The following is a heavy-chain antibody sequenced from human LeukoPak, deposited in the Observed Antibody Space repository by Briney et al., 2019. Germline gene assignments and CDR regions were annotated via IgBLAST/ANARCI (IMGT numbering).Heavy chain of an antibody. Sequence: ASVKVSCKASGYTFTSYDINWVRQATGQGLEWMGWMNPNSGNTGYAQKFQGRVTITRNTSISTAYMELSSLRSEDTAVYYCARTVEMATILAFDIWGQGTMVTVSS. CDR1: GYTFTSYD. D-gene: IGHD5-24*01. J-gene: IGHJ3*02. CDR3: ARTVEMATILAFDI. V-gene: IGHV1-8*03. CDR2: MNPNSGNT.